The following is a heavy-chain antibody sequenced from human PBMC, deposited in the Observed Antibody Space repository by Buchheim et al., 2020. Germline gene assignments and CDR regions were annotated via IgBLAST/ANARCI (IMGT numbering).Heavy chain of an antibody. D-gene: IGHD4-17*01. CDR3: AKTYQDYGDYEGFDY. J-gene: IGHJ4*02. Sequence: QVQLVESGGGVVQPGRSLRLSCAASGFTFSSYGMHWVRQAPGKRLAWVAVISYDGSNNYYADSVKGRFNISRDHSKNTMYLQMNSLRAEDTAVYYCAKTYQDYGDYEGFDYWGQGT. CDR1: GFTFSSYG. CDR2: ISYDGSNN. V-gene: IGHV3-30*18.